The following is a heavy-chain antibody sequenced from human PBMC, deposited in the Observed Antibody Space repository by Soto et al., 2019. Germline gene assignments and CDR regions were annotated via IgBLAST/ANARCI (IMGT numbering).Heavy chain of an antibody. D-gene: IGHD3-16*02. CDR1: GGSISSYY. Sequence: ASETLSLTCTVSGGSISSYYWSWIRQPPGKGLEWIGYIYYSGSTNYNPSLKSRVTISVDTSKNQFSLKLSSLTAADTAVYYCARDSTSYYDYVWGSYRQNNWFDPWGQGTLVTVSS. V-gene: IGHV4-59*01. J-gene: IGHJ5*02. CDR3: ARDSTSYYDYVWGSYRQNNWFDP. CDR2: IYYSGST.